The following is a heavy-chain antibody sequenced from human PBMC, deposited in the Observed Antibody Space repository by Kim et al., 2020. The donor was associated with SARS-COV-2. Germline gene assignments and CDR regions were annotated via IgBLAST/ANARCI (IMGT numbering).Heavy chain of an antibody. J-gene: IGHJ6*03. D-gene: IGHD2-15*01. V-gene: IGHV3-33*01. CDR1: GFTFSSYG. CDR2: IWYDGSNK. Sequence: GGSLRLSCAASGFTFSSYGMHWVRQAQGKGLEWVAVIWYDGSNKNYADSVKGRLTISRDNSKNTLYLQMNSLRAEDTVVYYCARGSCSGGSCYGFYYYYYYMDVWGKGTTVTVSS. CDR3: ARGSCSGGSCYGFYYYYYYMDV.